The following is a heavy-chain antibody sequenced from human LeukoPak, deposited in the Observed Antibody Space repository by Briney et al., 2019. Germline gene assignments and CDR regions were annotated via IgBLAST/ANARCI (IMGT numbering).Heavy chain of an antibody. Sequence: GGSLRLSCAASGFTFSSDSMNWVRQAPGKGLEWVSSISSSSSYIYYADSVKGRFTISRDNAKNSLYLQMNSLRAEDTAVYYCARSGYRYYDSSGYYGLDYWGQGTLVTVSS. CDR1: GFTFSSDS. D-gene: IGHD3-22*01. V-gene: IGHV3-21*01. J-gene: IGHJ4*02. CDR3: ARSGYRYYDSSGYYGLDY. CDR2: ISSSSSYI.